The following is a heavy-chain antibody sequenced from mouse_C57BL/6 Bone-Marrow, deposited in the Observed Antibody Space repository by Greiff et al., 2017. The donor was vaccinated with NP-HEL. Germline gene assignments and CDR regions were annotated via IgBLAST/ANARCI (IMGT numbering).Heavy chain of an antibody. CDR3: ARSRSSPLDY. J-gene: IGHJ2*01. D-gene: IGHD1-1*01. CDR1: GYTFTDYY. Sequence: VQLQQSGPELVKPGASVKISCKASGYTFTDYYMNWVKQSHGKSLEWIGDINPNNGGTSYNQKFKGKATLTVDKSSSTAYMELRSLTSEDSAVYYWARSRSSPLDYWGQGTTLTVSS. CDR2: INPNNGGT. V-gene: IGHV1-26*01.